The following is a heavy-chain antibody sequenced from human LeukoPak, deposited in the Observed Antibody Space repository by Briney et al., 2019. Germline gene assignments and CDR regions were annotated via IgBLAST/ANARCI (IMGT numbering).Heavy chain of an antibody. Sequence: ASVKVSCKASGYTFTSYDINWARQATGQGLEWMGWMNPNSGNTGYAQKFQGRVTMTRNTSISTAYMELSSLRSEDTAVYYCARMAAADYYFDYWGQGTLVTVSS. D-gene: IGHD6-13*01. V-gene: IGHV1-8*01. CDR2: MNPNSGNT. CDR3: ARMAAADYYFDY. J-gene: IGHJ4*02. CDR1: GYTFTSYD.